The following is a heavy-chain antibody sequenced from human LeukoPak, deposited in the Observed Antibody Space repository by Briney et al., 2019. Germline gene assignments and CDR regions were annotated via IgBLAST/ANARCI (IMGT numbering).Heavy chain of an antibody. Sequence: SETLSLTCTVSGGSISSYYWSWIRQPPGKGLEWIGYIYYSGSTNYNPSLKSRVTISVDTSKNQFSLKLSSVTAADTAVYYCARDTGVFRQNNWFDPWGQGTLVTVSS. CDR2: IYYSGST. J-gene: IGHJ5*02. D-gene: IGHD1-14*01. CDR1: GGSISSYY. CDR3: ARDTGVFRQNNWFDP. V-gene: IGHV4-59*01.